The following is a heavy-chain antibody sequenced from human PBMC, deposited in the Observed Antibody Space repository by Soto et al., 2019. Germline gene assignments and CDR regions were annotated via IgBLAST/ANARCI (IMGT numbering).Heavy chain of an antibody. V-gene: IGHV4-4*07. J-gene: IGHJ5*02. Sequence: QVQLQESGPGLVKPSATLSLTCAASGASIRSYHWSFLRQPAGKGLEWIGRIQHTGNTNYNPSLKSRVTMSADTSKNQISLKMTSVTAADTAVYFCAKDVSPRRWFYPWGQGVRVIVSS. CDR3: AKDVSPRRWFYP. D-gene: IGHD3-16*01. CDR1: GASIRSYH. CDR2: IQHTGNT.